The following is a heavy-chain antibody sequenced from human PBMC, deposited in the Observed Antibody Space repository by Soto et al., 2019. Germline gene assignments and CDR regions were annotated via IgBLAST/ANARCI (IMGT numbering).Heavy chain of an antibody. V-gene: IGHV4-59*01. Sequence: PSETLSLTCTVSGGSISSYYWSWIRQPPGKGLEWIGYIYYSGSTNYNPSLKSRVTISVDTSKNQFSLKLSSVTAADTAVYYCARGGGRDYDILTGYPSLTTGSGWFDPWGQGTLVTVSS. D-gene: IGHD3-9*01. CDR2: IYYSGST. J-gene: IGHJ5*02. CDR3: ARGGGRDYDILTGYPSLTTGSGWFDP. CDR1: GGSISSYY.